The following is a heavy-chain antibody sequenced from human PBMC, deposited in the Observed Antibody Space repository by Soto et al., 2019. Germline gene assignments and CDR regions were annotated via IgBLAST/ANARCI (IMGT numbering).Heavy chain of an antibody. D-gene: IGHD3-3*01. CDR2: ISGSGGST. CDR1: GFTFSSYA. V-gene: IGHV3-23*01. Sequence: EVQLLESGGGLVQPGGSLRLSCAASGFTFSSYAMSWVRQAPGKGLEWVSAISGSGGSTYYADSVKGRFTISRDNSKNTLYLQMNSLRAEDTAVYYCGKIPLQCGGIFDYFDYWGQGTLVTVSS. CDR3: GKIPLQCGGIFDYFDY. J-gene: IGHJ4*02.